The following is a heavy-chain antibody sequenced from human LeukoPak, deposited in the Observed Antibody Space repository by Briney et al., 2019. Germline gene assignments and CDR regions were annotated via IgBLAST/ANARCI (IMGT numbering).Heavy chain of an antibody. D-gene: IGHD3-22*01. Sequence: ASVKVSCKASGGTFSSYAISWVRQAPGQGLEWMGWISAYNGNTNYAQKLQGRVTMTTDTSTSTAYMELRSLRSDDTAVYYCARSGPMNRMPFDPWGQGTLVTVSS. CDR2: ISAYNGNT. CDR3: ARSGPMNRMPFDP. V-gene: IGHV1-18*01. CDR1: GGTFSSYA. J-gene: IGHJ5*02.